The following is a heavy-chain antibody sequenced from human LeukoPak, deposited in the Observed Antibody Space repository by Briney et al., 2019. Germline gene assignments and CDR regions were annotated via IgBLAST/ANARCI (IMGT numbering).Heavy chain of an antibody. Sequence: GGSLRLSCAASGFTFSSYWMTWVRQAPGKGLEWVANIKQDGGEKYYLDSVKGRFTISRDNAKNSLYLQMNSLRVEDTAVYYCARVSAEWLLFYWGQGTLVTVSS. V-gene: IGHV3-7*01. CDR1: GFTFSSYW. CDR3: ARVSAEWLLFY. D-gene: IGHD3-3*01. CDR2: IKQDGGEK. J-gene: IGHJ4*02.